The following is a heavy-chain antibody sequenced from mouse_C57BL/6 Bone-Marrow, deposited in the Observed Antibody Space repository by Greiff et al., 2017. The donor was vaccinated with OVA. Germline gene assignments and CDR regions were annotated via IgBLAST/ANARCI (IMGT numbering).Heavy chain of an antibody. CDR2: IYPGSGNT. CDR1: GYTFTDYY. D-gene: IGHD2-5*01. J-gene: IGHJ2*01. V-gene: IGHV1-76*01. Sequence: VQLQQSGAELVRPGASVKLSCKASGYTFTDYYINWVKQRPGQGLEWIARIYPGSGNTYYNEKFKGKATLTAEKSSSTAYMQLSSLTSEDSAVYFCARPHYSNYYCDYWGQGTTLTVSS. CDR3: ARPHYSNYYCDY.